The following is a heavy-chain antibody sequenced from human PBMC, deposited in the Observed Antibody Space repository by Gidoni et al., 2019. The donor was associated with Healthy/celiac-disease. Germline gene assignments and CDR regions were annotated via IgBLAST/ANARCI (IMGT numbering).Heavy chain of an antibody. CDR2: IYSGGST. D-gene: IGHD3-3*01. Sequence: EVQLVETGGGLIQPGGSLRLSCAASGFTVSSNYMSWVRQAPGKGLEWVSVIYSGGSTYYADSVKGRFTISRDNSKNTLYLQMNSLRAEDTAVYYCARVPSFWSGSTWGQGTLVTVSS. V-gene: IGHV3-53*02. CDR1: GFTVSSNY. CDR3: ARVPSFWSGST. J-gene: IGHJ4*02.